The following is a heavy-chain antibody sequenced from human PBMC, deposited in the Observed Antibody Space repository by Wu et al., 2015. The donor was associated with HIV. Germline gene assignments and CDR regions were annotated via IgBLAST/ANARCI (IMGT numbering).Heavy chain of an antibody. CDR2: MNPNSGNT. CDR1: GYTFTSYD. V-gene: IGHV1-8*01. CDR3: ARSITMVRGVIKLPDY. Sequence: QVQLVQSGAEVKKPGASVKVSCKASGYTFTSYDISWVRQATGQGLEWMGWMNPNSGNTGYAQKFQGRVTMTRNTSISTAYMELSSLRSEDTAVYYCARSITMVRGVIKLPDYWGQGTLVTVSS. D-gene: IGHD3-10*01. J-gene: IGHJ4*02.